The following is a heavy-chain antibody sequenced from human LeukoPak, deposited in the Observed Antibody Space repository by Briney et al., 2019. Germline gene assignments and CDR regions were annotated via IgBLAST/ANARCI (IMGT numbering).Heavy chain of an antibody. CDR2: IYPGDSDT. V-gene: IGHV5-51*01. CDR1: GYNFPSYW. CDR3: ARHRVSGGSPRAFDS. D-gene: IGHD2-15*01. J-gene: IGHJ4*02. Sequence: GESLKISCKGSGYNFPSYWIVWVRQMPGRSLEWMGIIYPGDSDTRYSPSFQGQVTISADKSISTAFLQWSSLKVSDTAMYYCARHRVSGGSPRAFDSWGQGTLVSVSS.